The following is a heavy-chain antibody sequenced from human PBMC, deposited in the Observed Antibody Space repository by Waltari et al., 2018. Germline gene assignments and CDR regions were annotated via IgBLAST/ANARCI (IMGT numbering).Heavy chain of an antibody. J-gene: IGHJ4*02. V-gene: IGHV3-15*07. CDR3: TTDRYIRGDF. D-gene: IGHD3-3*02. CDR2: IKRQTVGGTA. CDR1: GFPFSQAW. Sequence: EVQLVESGGHLVKQGGSLRLSCVASGFPFSQAWMNWVRQVPGKGLEWVGRIKRQTVGGTADYGAPVKGKCTSSRDDSKNTLFLQINSLTTEDTGVYYCTTDRYIRGDFWGQGTRVTVSS.